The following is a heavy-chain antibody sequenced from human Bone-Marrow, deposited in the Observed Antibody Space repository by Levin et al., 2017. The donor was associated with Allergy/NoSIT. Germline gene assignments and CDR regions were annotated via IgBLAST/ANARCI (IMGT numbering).Heavy chain of an antibody. CDR1: GFTFSDYK. V-gene: IGHV1-2*02. Sequence: ASVKVSCMASGFTFSDYKIHWMRQAPGQGPEWMGYSSPRTGTTRYSQKFEGRVTMTSDTSGHTAYMELISLTSDDSAVYFCARTSFLLDGTGRYFDYWGQGTLVTVSS. CDR2: SSPRTGTT. D-gene: IGHD3-10*01. J-gene: IGHJ4*02. CDR3: ARTSFLLDGTGRYFDY.